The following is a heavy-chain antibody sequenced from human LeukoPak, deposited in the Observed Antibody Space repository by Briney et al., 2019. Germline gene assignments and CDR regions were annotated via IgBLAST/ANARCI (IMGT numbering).Heavy chain of an antibody. CDR3: ARGPLRYFDWALDY. CDR1: GFPFSSYS. J-gene: IGHJ4*02. D-gene: IGHD3-9*01. CDR2: ISSSSSYI. Sequence: GGSLRLSCGASGFPFSSYSMNWVRQAPGKGLEWVSSISSSSSYIYYADSVKGRFTISRDNAKNSLYLQMNSLRAEDTAVYYCARGPLRYFDWALDYWGQGTLVTVSS. V-gene: IGHV3-21*01.